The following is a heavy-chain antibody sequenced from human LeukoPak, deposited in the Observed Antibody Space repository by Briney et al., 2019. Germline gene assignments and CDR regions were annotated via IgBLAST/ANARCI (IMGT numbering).Heavy chain of an antibody. V-gene: IGHV3-48*03. J-gene: IGHJ4*02. D-gene: IGHD3-10*01. CDR3: ARAPVRGGFDY. Sequence: QSGGSLRLSCAASGFTFSSYEMNWVRQAPGKGLEWVSYISSSGSTIYYADSVKGRFTISRDNAKNSLYLQMNSLRAKDTAVYYCARAPVRGGFDYWGQGTLVTVSS. CDR1: GFTFSSYE. CDR2: ISSSGSTI.